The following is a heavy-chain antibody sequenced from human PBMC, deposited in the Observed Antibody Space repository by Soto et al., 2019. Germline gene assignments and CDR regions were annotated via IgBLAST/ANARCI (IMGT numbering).Heavy chain of an antibody. V-gene: IGHV6-1*01. Sequence: PSQTLPLTCAISGDSVSSNSAAWNWIRKSPSRGLEWLGRTYYRSKWYNDYAVSVKSRITINPDTSKNQFSLQLNSVTPEDTAVYYCARGGGEAAAGGRGPLGMDVWGQGTTVTVSS. CDR1: GDSVSSNSAA. CDR2: TYYRSKWYN. J-gene: IGHJ6*02. D-gene: IGHD6-13*01. CDR3: ARGGGEAAAGGRGPLGMDV.